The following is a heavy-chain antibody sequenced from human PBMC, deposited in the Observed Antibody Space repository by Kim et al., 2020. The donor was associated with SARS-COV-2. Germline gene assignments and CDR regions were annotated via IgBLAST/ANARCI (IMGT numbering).Heavy chain of an antibody. CDR1: GFTFSSYW. Sequence: GGSLRLSCAASGFTFSSYWMNWVRQAPGKGLEWVANIKQDGSEKCYVDSVKGRFTISRDNAKNSLYLQMNSLRAEDTAVYYCARDFTVTTHYYYGMDVWGQGTTVTVSS. V-gene: IGHV3-7*03. J-gene: IGHJ6*02. CDR2: IKQDGSEK. CDR3: ARDFTVTTHYYYGMDV. D-gene: IGHD4-17*01.